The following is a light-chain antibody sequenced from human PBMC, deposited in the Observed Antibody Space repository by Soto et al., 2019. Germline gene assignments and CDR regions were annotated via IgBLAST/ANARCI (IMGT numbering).Light chain of an antibody. CDR1: QSVSSN. CDR2: GAS. J-gene: IGKJ2*01. Sequence: EIVMTQSPATLSVSPGERATLSCRASQSVSSNLVWYQQKPRQAPRLLIYGASTRATGIPARFSGSGSGAEFALIISSLQSEDVAVCYCQQYNNWPPYTFGQGTKVEIK. CDR3: QQYNNWPPYT. V-gene: IGKV3-15*01.